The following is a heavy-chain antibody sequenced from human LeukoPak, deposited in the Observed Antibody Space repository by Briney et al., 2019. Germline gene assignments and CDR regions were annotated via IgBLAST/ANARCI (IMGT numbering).Heavy chain of an antibody. CDR1: GYSISSGYY. Sequence: PSETLSLTCTVSGYSISSGYYWAWIRQPPGKGLEWIGSIYHSGSTNYNPSLKSRVTISVDTSKNQFSLKLSSVTAADTAVYYCARSVEGYCRGGNCYYYSYYMDVWGKGTPVTVSS. CDR3: ARSVEGYCRGGNCYYYSYYMDV. D-gene: IGHD2-15*01. J-gene: IGHJ6*03. CDR2: IYHSGST. V-gene: IGHV4-38-2*02.